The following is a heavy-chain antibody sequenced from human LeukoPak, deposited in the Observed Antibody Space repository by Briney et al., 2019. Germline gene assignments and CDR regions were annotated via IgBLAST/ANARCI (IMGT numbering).Heavy chain of an antibody. CDR1: GFTFSSYS. CDR2: ISSSSSYI. J-gene: IGHJ3*02. Sequence: GESLRLSCAASGFTFSSYSMNWVRQAPGKGLEWVSSISSSSSYIYYADSVKGRFTISRDNAKNSLYLQMNSLRAEDTAVYYCARGYCSGGSCYSDRAFDIWGQGTMVTVSS. CDR3: ARGYCSGGSCYSDRAFDI. D-gene: IGHD2-15*01. V-gene: IGHV3-21*01.